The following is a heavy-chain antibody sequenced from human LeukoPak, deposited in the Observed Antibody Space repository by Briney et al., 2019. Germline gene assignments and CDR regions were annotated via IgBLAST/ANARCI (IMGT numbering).Heavy chain of an antibody. CDR3: AKSAEHGDYPYGMDV. J-gene: IGHJ6*02. Sequence: PGGSLRLSCSASGFTFSSYWMHWVRQAPGKGLVWVSSINGDGSSRTYADSVKGRFTISRDNSKNTLYLQMNSLRAEDTAVYYCAKSAEHGDYPYGMDVWGQGTTVTVSS. CDR2: INGDGSSR. CDR1: GFTFSSYW. V-gene: IGHV3-74*01. D-gene: IGHD4-17*01.